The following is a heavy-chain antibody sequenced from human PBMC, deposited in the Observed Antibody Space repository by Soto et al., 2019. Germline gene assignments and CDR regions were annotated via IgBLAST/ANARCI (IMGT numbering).Heavy chain of an antibody. D-gene: IGHD3-10*01. J-gene: IGHJ4*02. Sequence: GGSLRLSCTASGFTFSSNWMHWVRQAPGKGLVWVSRINSDGSRTNYADSVKGRFTISRDNAKNTLYLEMNSLRAEDTAVYYCARGRSYYVDYWGQGTLVTVSS. CDR3: ARGRSYYVDY. CDR2: INSDGSRT. CDR1: GFTFSSNW. V-gene: IGHV3-74*01.